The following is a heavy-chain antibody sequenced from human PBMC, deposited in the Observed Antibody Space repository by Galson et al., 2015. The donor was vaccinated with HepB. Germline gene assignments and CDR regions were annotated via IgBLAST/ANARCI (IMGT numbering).Heavy chain of an antibody. CDR2: IYPGDSDT. CDR1: GYIFTSFW. V-gene: IGHV5-51*03. D-gene: IGHD3-22*01. Sequence: QSGAEVKKPGESLKISCKGSGYIFTSFWIGWVRQMPGKGLEWMGIIYPGDSDTTYSPSFQGQVSFSVDKSTSTAYLQWGSLQASDTAMYFCATAAHDSSGYYPLWGQGTLVTVSS. J-gene: IGHJ4*02. CDR3: ATAAHDSSGYYPL.